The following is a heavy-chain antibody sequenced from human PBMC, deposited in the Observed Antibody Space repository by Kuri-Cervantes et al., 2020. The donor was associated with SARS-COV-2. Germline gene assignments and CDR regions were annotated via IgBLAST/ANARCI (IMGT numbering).Heavy chain of an antibody. V-gene: IGHV3-13*01. Sequence: GESLKISCAASGFTFSSYDMHWVRQATGKGLEWVSAIGTAGDTYYPGSVKGRFTISRENAKNSLYLQMNSLRAEDTAVYYCAKERYSSSWAYDMDVWGQGTTVTVSS. J-gene: IGHJ6*02. CDR2: IGTAGDT. D-gene: IGHD6-13*01. CDR1: GFTFSSYD. CDR3: AKERYSSSWAYDMDV.